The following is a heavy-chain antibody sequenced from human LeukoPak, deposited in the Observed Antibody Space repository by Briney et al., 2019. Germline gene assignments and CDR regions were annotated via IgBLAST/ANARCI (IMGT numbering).Heavy chain of an antibody. V-gene: IGHV5-10-1*01. D-gene: IGHD3-10*01. Sequence: PGESLRISCKTSGYTFSDYWISWVRQMPGKDLEWMGRIEPDDSYTHYSPSFQGHVSISVDESISTAYLQWSGLKASDTAMYYCARHRGGGMGYAMDVWGQGTTVTVSS. CDR1: GYTFSDYW. J-gene: IGHJ6*02. CDR2: IEPDDSYT. CDR3: ARHRGGGMGYAMDV.